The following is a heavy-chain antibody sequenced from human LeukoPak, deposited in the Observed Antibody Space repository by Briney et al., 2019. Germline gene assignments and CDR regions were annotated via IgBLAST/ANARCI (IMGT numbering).Heavy chain of an antibody. CDR1: GSSGTTNY. J-gene: IGHJ4*02. Sequence: GGSLRLSCAASGSSGTTNYMSWVRQAPGKGLEWVAVIWYGGSNKYYADSVKGRFTISRGNSKNTLYLQMNSLRAEDTAVYYCGKDLEGYRAAAGAFDYWGQGTLVTVSS. CDR3: GKDLEGYRAAAGAFDY. V-gene: IGHV3-30*02. CDR2: IWYGGSNK. D-gene: IGHD6-13*01.